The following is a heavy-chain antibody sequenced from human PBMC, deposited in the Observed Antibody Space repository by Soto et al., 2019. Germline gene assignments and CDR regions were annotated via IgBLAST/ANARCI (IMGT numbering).Heavy chain of an antibody. CDR2: MNSNTGGT. V-gene: IGHV1-2*02. D-gene: IGHD6-13*01. CDR1: GYRFTDNY. J-gene: IGHJ4*02. CDR3: TRGSGSSWSDS. Sequence: GASVKVSCKASGYRFTDNYIHWVRQAPGQGLEWMGWMNSNTGGTKYAQKFQDRVIMTRDTSISSAYMELRRLMPDDTAVYYCTRGSGSSWSDSWGQGALVTVSS.